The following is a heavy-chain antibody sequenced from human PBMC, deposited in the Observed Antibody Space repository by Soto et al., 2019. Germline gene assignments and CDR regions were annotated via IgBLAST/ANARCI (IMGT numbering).Heavy chain of an antibody. CDR3: ARATYYYDSSGYYYFDY. CDR1: GGTFSSYA. CDR2: IIPIFGTA. Sequence: SVKVSCKASGGTFSSYAISWLRQAPGQGLEWMGGIIPIFGTANYAQKFQGRVTITADKSTSTAYMELSSLRSEDTAVYYCARATYYYDSSGYYYFDYWGQGTLVTVSS. J-gene: IGHJ4*02. V-gene: IGHV1-69*06. D-gene: IGHD3-22*01.